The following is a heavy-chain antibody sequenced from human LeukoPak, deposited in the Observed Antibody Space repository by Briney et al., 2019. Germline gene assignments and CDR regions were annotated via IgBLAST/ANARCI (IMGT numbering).Heavy chain of an antibody. CDR2: ISAYNGKT. D-gene: IGHD6-13*01. J-gene: IGHJ3*02. Sequence: GASVKVSCKASGCTFTSYGISWVRQAPGQGLECMGWISAYNGKTNYVEKLQGRVTMTTDTSTSTAYMELRSLRSDDTAVYYCASISSSWHAFDIWGQGTMVTVSS. CDR3: ASISSSWHAFDI. V-gene: IGHV1-18*01. CDR1: GCTFTSYG.